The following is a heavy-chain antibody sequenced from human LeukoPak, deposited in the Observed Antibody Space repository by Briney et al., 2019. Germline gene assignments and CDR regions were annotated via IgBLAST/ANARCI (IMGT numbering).Heavy chain of an antibody. Sequence: GGSLRLSCAASGFTFSSYAIHWVRQAPGKGLEWVAFIRYEGRKNYYADSVTGRFTTSRDNSKNTLYLQMNTLRPEDTAVYYCAKGGSSLGTTFYYYMDVWGKGTTVIISS. J-gene: IGHJ6*03. CDR1: GFTFSSYA. V-gene: IGHV3-30*02. CDR2: IRYEGRKN. D-gene: IGHD1-26*01. CDR3: AKGGSSLGTTFYYYMDV.